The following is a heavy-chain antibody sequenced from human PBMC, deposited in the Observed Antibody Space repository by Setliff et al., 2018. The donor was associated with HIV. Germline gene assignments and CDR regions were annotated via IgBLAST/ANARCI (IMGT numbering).Heavy chain of an antibody. V-gene: IGHV4-4*02. J-gene: IGHJ4*02. CDR1: GGSISSSNW. CDR3: ARDQRLSY. Sequence: SETLSLTCAVSGGSISSSNWWSWVRQPPGKGLEWIGEIYHSGSTNYNPSLKSRVTISVDKYKNQFSLELNSVTAADTAVYYCARDQRLSYWGQGTLVTVSS. CDR2: IYHSGST.